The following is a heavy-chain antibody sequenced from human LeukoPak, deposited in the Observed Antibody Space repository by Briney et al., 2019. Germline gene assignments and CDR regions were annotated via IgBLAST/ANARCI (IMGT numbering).Heavy chain of an antibody. V-gene: IGHV4-59*12. Sequence: PSETLSLTCTVSGGSISSYYWSWIRQPPGKGLEWIGYIYYSGSTNYNPSLKSRVTISVDTSKNQFSLKLSSVTAADTAVYYCARETPVTTDYYYYGMDVWGQGTTVTVSS. CDR1: GGSISSYY. CDR3: ARETPVTTDYYYYGMDV. J-gene: IGHJ6*02. D-gene: IGHD4-17*01. CDR2: IYYSGST.